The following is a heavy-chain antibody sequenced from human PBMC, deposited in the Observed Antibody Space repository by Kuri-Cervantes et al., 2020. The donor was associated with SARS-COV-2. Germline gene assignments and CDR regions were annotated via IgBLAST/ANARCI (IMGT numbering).Heavy chain of an antibody. CDR3: ARVLGAYDYCDY. J-gene: IGHJ4*02. CDR2: IKRDGSEK. CDR1: GFTFSSYW. D-gene: IGHD5-12*01. Sequence: GESLKISCAASGFTFSSYWMSWVRQAPGKGLEWVANIKRDGSEKYYVDSVKGRFTISRDNAKNSLYLQMNSLRAEDTAVYYCARVLGAYDYCDYWDQGTLVTVSS. V-gene: IGHV3-7*01.